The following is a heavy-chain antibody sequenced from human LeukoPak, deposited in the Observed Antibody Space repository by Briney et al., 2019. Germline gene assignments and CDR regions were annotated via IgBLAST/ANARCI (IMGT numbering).Heavy chain of an antibody. D-gene: IGHD6-13*01. Sequence: GWSLRLSCAASGFTFSSYGMHWVRQAPGKGLEWVAVISYDGSNKYYADSVKGRFTISRDNSKNTLYLQMNSLRAEDTAVYYCARDMSSSWYSPYYYYGMDVWGQGTTVTVSS. J-gene: IGHJ6*02. CDR1: GFTFSSYG. V-gene: IGHV3-30*19. CDR2: ISYDGSNK. CDR3: ARDMSSSWYSPYYYYGMDV.